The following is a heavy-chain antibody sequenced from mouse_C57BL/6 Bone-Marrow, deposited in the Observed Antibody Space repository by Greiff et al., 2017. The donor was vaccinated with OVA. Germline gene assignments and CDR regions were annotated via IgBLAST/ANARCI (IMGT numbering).Heavy chain of an antibody. J-gene: IGHJ2*01. Sequence: QVQLQQSGAELARPGASVKLSCKASGYTFTSYGISWVKQRTGQGLEWIGEIYPRSGNTYYNEKFKGKATLTADKSSSTAYMELRSLTSEDAAVYFCARRRDWYYFDYWGQGTTLTVSS. CDR3: ARRRDWYYFDY. CDR1: GYTFTSYG. D-gene: IGHD3-3*01. V-gene: IGHV1-81*01. CDR2: IYPRSGNT.